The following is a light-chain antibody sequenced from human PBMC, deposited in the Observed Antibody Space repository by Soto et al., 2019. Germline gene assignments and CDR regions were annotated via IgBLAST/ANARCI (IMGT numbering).Light chain of an antibody. Sequence: QSALTQPASVSGSPGQSITISCTGTINDVGGYNYVSWYQQHPGKAPKLMISEVSNRPSGVSSRFSGSKSDNTASLTISGLQAEDEADYYCCSYTSTSTWVFGGGTKLTVL. CDR3: CSYTSTSTWV. J-gene: IGLJ3*02. V-gene: IGLV2-14*01. CDR2: EVS. CDR1: INDVGGYNY.